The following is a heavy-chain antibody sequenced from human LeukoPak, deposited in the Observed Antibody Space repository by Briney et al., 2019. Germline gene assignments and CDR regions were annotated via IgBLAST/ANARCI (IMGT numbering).Heavy chain of an antibody. CDR1: GFTFSSYG. CDR2: IWYDGSNK. V-gene: IGHV3-33*01. J-gene: IGHJ4*02. Sequence: QAGGSLRLSCAASGFTFSSYGMHWVRQAPGKGLEWVAVIWYDGSNKYYADSVKGRFTISRDNSKNTLYLQMNSLRAEDTAVYYCARDSCTNGVCFYFDYWGQGTLVTVSS. D-gene: IGHD2-8*01. CDR3: ARDSCTNGVCFYFDY.